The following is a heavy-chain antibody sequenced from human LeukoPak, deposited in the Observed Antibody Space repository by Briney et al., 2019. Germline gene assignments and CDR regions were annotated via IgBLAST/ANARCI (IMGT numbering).Heavy chain of an antibody. CDR2: ISGSGGST. CDR1: GFTVSSNY. V-gene: IGHV3-23*01. Sequence: GGSLRLSCAASGFTVSSNYMSWVRQAPGKGLEWVSAISGSGGSTYYADSVKGRFTISRDNSKNTLYLQMNSLRAEDTALYYCAKMGVWFGESTDYWGQGTLVTVSS. D-gene: IGHD3-10*01. CDR3: AKMGVWFGESTDY. J-gene: IGHJ4*02.